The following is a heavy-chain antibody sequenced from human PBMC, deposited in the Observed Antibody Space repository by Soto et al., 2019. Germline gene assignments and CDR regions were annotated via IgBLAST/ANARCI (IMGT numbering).Heavy chain of an antibody. CDR1: GFTVSTKY. V-gene: IGHV3-53*02. CDR2: INTGNSS. D-gene: IGHD6-13*01. CDR3: VRVVAAAGT. Sequence: RLAQTGGGLIQPGGSLRLSCAASGFTVSTKYMGWVRQAPAKGLEWVSLINTGNSSFYADSVKGRFTISRDSSKNTLYLQMNSLRVEDTAVYYCVRVVAAAGTWGQGALVTVSS. J-gene: IGHJ5*02.